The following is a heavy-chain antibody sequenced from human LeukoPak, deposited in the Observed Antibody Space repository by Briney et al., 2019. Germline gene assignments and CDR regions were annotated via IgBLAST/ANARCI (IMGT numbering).Heavy chain of an antibody. J-gene: IGHJ4*02. CDR2: ISSSSSYI. D-gene: IGHD3-3*01. Sequence: GGSLRLSCAASGFTFSSYAMTWVRQAPGKGLEWVSSISSSSSYIYYADSVKGRFTISRDNAKNSLYLQMNSLRAEDTAVYYCARDVTIFGVVIGLDYWGQGTLVTVSS. V-gene: IGHV3-21*01. CDR1: GFTFSSYA. CDR3: ARDVTIFGVVIGLDY.